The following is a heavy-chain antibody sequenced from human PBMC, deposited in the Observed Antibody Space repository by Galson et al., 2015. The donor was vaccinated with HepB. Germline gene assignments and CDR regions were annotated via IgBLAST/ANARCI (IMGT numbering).Heavy chain of an antibody. CDR2: IIGSGDST. J-gene: IGHJ4*02. CDR3: AKSVRIASGRYYFDY. CDR1: GFTFSSYA. V-gene: IGHV3-23*01. Sequence: SLRLSCAASGFTFSSYAMSWVRQAPGKGLEWVSVIIGSGDSTYYAGSVKGRFTNSRDNSKNTLYLQMNSLRDGDTAIYYCAKSVRIASGRYYFDYWGQGTLITVSS. D-gene: IGHD6-13*01.